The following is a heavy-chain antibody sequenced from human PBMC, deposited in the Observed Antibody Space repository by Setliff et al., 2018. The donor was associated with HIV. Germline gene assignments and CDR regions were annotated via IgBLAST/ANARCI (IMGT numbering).Heavy chain of an antibody. CDR1: GFTFSNYA. CDR3: AKELAASGPGYFDS. CDR2: ILSTGERT. J-gene: IGHJ4*02. Sequence: PGGSLRLSCAASGFTFSNYAMSWVRQAPGEGLEWVSAILSTGERTFYADSVKGRFTISRDNPKNTVYLQMNSLRAEDTAEYYCAKELAASGPGYFDSWGRGILVTVSS. D-gene: IGHD3-22*01. V-gene: IGHV3-23*01.